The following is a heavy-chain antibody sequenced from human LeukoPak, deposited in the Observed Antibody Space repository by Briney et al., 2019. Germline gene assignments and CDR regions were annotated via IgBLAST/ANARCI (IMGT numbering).Heavy chain of an antibody. CDR3: ARFATYGSGTYAFDY. J-gene: IGHJ4*02. V-gene: IGHV3-74*01. CDR1: GFTFSSYW. Sequence: PGGSLRLSCAASGFTFSSYWMHWVRQAPGKGLVWVSRINSDGSSTSYADSVKGRFTISRDNAKNSLYLQMNSLRAEDTAVYYCARFATYGSGTYAFDYWGQGTLVTVSS. CDR2: INSDGSST. D-gene: IGHD3-10*01.